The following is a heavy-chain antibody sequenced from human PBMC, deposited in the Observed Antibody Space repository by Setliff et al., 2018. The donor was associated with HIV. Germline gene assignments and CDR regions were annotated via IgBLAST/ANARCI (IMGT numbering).Heavy chain of an antibody. CDR2: IYPGDSDT. V-gene: IGHV5-51*01. D-gene: IGHD2-2*03. J-gene: IGHJ6*02. Sequence: PGESLKISCKGSGYSFTNYWIGWVRQMPGKGLEWIGIIYPGDSDTRYSPSFQGQVTISADKSISTAYLQWSSLKASDTAMYYCARHGYCSGTSCSEYYYSYGMDVWGQGTTVTVSS. CDR1: GYSFTNYW. CDR3: ARHGYCSGTSCSEYYYSYGMDV.